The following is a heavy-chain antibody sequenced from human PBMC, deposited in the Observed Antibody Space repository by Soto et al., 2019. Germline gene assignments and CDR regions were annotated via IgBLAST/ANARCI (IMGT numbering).Heavy chain of an antibody. J-gene: IGHJ5*02. CDR2: IHYSGST. CDR3: ARRQSSPWFDP. Sequence: QLQLQESGPGLVKPSETLSLTCTVSGGSISSSSYYWGWIRQPPGKGLEWFGNIHYSGSTYYKPSSKSRVTISVDTSKNQFSLKLSSVTAADTAVYYCARRQSSPWFDPWGQGTLVTVSS. CDR1: GGSISSSSYY. D-gene: IGHD2-15*01. V-gene: IGHV4-39*01.